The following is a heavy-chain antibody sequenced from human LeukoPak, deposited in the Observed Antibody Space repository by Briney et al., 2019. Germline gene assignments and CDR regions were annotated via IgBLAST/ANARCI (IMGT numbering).Heavy chain of an antibody. CDR3: ARASRIDGMDV. CDR1: GGSISSYY. D-gene: IGHD3-16*02. J-gene: IGHJ6*02. Sequence: SETLSLTCTVSGGSISSYYWSWIRQPPGKGLEWIGYIYYSGSTNYNPPLKSRVTISVDTSKNQFSLKLSSVTAADTAVYYCARASRIDGMDVWGQGTTVTVSS. V-gene: IGHV4-59*01. CDR2: IYYSGST.